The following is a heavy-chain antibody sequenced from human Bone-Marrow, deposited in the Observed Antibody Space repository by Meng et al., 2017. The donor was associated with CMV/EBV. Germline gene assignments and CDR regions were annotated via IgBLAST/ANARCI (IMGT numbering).Heavy chain of an antibody. D-gene: IGHD2-2*01. V-gene: IGHV3-20*04. CDR2: ISWNSGSI. CDR3: AKFPVPAAYNWFDP. Sequence: GGSLRLSCAASGFTFDDYGMSWVRQAPGKGLEWVSGISWNSGSIGYADSVKGRFTISRDNAKNSPYLQMNSLRAEDTAVYYCAKFPVPAAYNWFDPWGQGTLVTVSS. J-gene: IGHJ5*02. CDR1: GFTFDDYG.